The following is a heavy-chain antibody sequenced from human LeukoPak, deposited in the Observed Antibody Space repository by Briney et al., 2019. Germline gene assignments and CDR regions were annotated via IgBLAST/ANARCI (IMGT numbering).Heavy chain of an antibody. CDR3: AGTVGATFHFDY. Sequence: SFTSYWIAWIRQTPGKGLEWMGSFFYSGNTYNNPSLNSRVTISVETSKNQFSLRLSSVTAADTAVYYCAGTVGATFHFDYWGQGTLVTVSS. V-gene: IGHV4-39*01. D-gene: IGHD1-26*01. CDR1: SFTSYW. J-gene: IGHJ4*02. CDR2: FFYSGNT.